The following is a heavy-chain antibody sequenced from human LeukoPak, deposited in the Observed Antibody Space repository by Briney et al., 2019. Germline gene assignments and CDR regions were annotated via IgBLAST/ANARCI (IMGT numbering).Heavy chain of an antibody. CDR1: GFIFSSYW. Sequence: GGSLRLSCAVSGFIFSSYWMTWVRQAPGKGLEWVANVKEDGSEKYYVESVKGRFSISRDNAKNSLYLQMNSLRAEDTAVYYCGRAMGAAGHELPVDYWGQGILVTVSS. CDR3: GRAMGAAGHELPVDY. J-gene: IGHJ4*02. CDR2: VKEDGSEK. D-gene: IGHD6-13*01. V-gene: IGHV3-7*01.